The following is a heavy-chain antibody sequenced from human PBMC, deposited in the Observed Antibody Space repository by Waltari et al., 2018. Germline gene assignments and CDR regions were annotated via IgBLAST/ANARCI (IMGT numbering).Heavy chain of an antibody. CDR1: GGSISSYY. Sequence: QVQLQESGPGLVKPSETLSLTCTVSGGSISSYYWSWIRQPAGKGLEWIGRIYTSGSTNYNPPLKSRFTLSVDTSKNQFSLKLSSVTAADTAVYYCARDVTVDTAMVSDYWGQGTLVTVSS. D-gene: IGHD5-18*01. CDR2: IYTSGST. J-gene: IGHJ4*02. V-gene: IGHV4-4*07. CDR3: ARDVTVDTAMVSDY.